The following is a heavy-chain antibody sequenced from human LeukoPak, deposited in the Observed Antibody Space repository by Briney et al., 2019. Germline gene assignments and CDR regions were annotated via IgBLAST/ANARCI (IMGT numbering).Heavy chain of an antibody. CDR2: INTDGSRT. J-gene: IGHJ4*02. Sequence: GGSLRLSCTASGFSFSSYWMHWVRQAPGKGLVWVSRINTDGSRTNYADSVKGRFTISRDNSRSTLSLQMDSLRAEDTATYYCATYRQIQVPFEFWGQGTLVTVSS. CDR3: ATYRQIQVPFEF. D-gene: IGHD5-18*01. V-gene: IGHV3-74*01. CDR1: GFSFSSYW.